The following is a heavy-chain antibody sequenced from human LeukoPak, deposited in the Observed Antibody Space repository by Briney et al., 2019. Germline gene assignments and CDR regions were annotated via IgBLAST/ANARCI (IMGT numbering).Heavy chain of an antibody. CDR1: GGAFSCYY. V-gene: IGHV4-34*01. CDR3: ARAVVVAATPGYFDD. D-gene: IGHD2-15*01. J-gene: IGHJ4*02. CDR2: SNHSGST. Sequence: SETLSLTCAVYGGAFSCYYWSWIRQPPGKGLEWIGESNHSGSTNYNPSLKSRVTISVDTSKIQFSLKLSSVTAADTAVYYCARAVVVAATPGYFDDWGQGTLVTVSS.